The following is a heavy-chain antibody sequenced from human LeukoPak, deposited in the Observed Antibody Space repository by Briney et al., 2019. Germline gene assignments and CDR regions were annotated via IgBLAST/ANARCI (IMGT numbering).Heavy chain of an antibody. CDR1: GFTLSSYS. V-gene: IGHV3-48*01. Sequence: ARGSLRLSCATSGFTLSSYSMNWVRHGPGKGLGWVSYISSVSTTIYYADSVKGRFTISRDNAKNSLYLQMNSLRAEDTAVYYCARDVEQWLVRVYYFDYWGQGTLVTVSS. J-gene: IGHJ4*02. CDR2: ISSVSTTI. CDR3: ARDVEQWLVRVYYFDY. D-gene: IGHD6-19*01.